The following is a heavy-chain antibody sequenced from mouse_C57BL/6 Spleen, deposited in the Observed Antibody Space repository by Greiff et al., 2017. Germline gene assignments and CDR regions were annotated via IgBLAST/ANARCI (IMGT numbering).Heavy chain of an antibody. V-gene: IGHV5-16*01. CDR3: ARDGRGGYYFDY. Sequence: EVMLVESEGGLVQPGSSMKLSCTASGFTFSDYYMAWVRQVPEKGLEWVANINYDGSSTYYLDSLKSRFIISRDNAKNILYLQMSSLKSEDTATYYCARDGRGGYYFDYWGQGTTLTVSS. J-gene: IGHJ2*01. CDR2: INYDGSST. CDR1: GFTFSDYY. D-gene: IGHD1-1*01.